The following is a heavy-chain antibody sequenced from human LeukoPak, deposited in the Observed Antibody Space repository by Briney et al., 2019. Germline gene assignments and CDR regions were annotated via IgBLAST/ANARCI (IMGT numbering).Heavy chain of an antibody. V-gene: IGHV1-69*13. CDR1: GGTFSSYA. CDR2: IIPVFGTA. D-gene: IGHD5-24*01. J-gene: IGHJ4*02. CDR3: ARLAMDLGDGYNNDY. Sequence: PVASVKVSCKASGGTFSSYAISWVRQAPGQGLEWMGGIIPVFGTANYAQKFQGRVTITADESTSTAYMELSSLRSEDTAVYYCARLAMDLGDGYNNDYWGQGTLVTVSS.